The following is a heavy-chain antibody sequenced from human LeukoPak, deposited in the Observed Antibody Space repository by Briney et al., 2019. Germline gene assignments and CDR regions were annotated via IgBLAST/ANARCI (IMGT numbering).Heavy chain of an antibody. CDR3: AKLPWVHYYDGSGYHRAFDS. J-gene: IGHJ4*02. D-gene: IGHD3-22*01. CDR1: GFAFSNYA. Sequence: PGGSLRLSYAASGFAFSNYAMTWVRQAPGKGLEWVSAISGSSGDTFYVDSVKGRFAISRDNSRNTLYLQMNSLRAEDTAVYFCAKLPWVHYYDGSGYHRAFDSWGQGTLVTVSS. V-gene: IGHV3-23*01. CDR2: ISGSSGDT.